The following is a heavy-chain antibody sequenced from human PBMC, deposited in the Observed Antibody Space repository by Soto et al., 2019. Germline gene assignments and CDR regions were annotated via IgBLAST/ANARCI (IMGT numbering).Heavy chain of an antibody. J-gene: IGHJ5*02. CDR2: ISAYNGNT. Sequence: GVSVKVSCKSPGYSFTSYGISWVRQAPGQGLEWMGWISAYNGNTNYAQKLQGRVTMTTDTSTSTAYMELRSLRSDDTAVYYCARDTPGNWFDPWGQGTLVTVSS. CDR1: GYSFTSYG. V-gene: IGHV1-18*01. CDR3: ARDTPGNWFDP.